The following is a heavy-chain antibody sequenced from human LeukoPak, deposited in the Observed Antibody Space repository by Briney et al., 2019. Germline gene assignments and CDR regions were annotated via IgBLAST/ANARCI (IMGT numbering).Heavy chain of an antibody. Sequence: SETLSLTCTVSGGSISSGGYYWSWIRQHSGKGLEWIGYIYYSGSTYYNPSLKSRVTISVDTSKNQSSLKLSSVTAADTAVYYCARTYGDYSIDYWGQGTLVTVSS. CDR1: GGSISSGGYY. V-gene: IGHV4-31*03. J-gene: IGHJ4*02. CDR3: ARTYGDYSIDY. CDR2: IYYSGST. D-gene: IGHD4-17*01.